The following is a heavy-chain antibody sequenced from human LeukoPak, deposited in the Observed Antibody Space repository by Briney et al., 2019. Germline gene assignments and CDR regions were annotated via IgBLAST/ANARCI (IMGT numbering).Heavy chain of an antibody. V-gene: IGHV3-23*01. J-gene: IGHJ4*02. Sequence: GGSLRLSCTASGFSFRSYAMNWVRQTPGKGLEWVSSISGAGDSTYYAVSVKGRFTISRDNYKNTLYLHMNSLRADDTAVYYCAKDASGSFADASDIWGQGTLVTVSS. D-gene: IGHD3-10*01. CDR2: ISGAGDST. CDR1: GFSFRSYA. CDR3: AKDASGSFADASDI.